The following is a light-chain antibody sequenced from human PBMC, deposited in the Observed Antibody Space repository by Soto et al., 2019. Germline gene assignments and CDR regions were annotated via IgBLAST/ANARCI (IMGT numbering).Light chain of an antibody. CDR1: SSDVGGYDL. Sequence: QSALTQPASVSGSPGQSITISCTGTSSDVGGYDLVSWYQHHPGKVPKVIIYEATKWPSGVSHRFSGSKSGSTASLTISGLQAEDEADYYCCAFAYSRVVFGGGTKLTVL. V-gene: IGLV2-23*01. J-gene: IGLJ3*02. CDR2: EAT. CDR3: CAFAYSRVV.